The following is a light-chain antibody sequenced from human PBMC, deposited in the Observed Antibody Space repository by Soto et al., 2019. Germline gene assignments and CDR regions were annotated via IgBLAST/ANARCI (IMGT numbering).Light chain of an antibody. CDR3: CSYAGSSTFYV. CDR1: SIDVGSYNL. J-gene: IGLJ1*01. V-gene: IGLV2-23*01. CDR2: EGS. Sequence: QSALTQPASMSGSPGQSITISCTGTSIDVGSYNLVSWYQQHPGKAPKLMIYEGSKRPSGVSNRFSGSKSGNTASLTISGLQAEDEADYYCCSYAGSSTFYVFGTGTKVTVL.